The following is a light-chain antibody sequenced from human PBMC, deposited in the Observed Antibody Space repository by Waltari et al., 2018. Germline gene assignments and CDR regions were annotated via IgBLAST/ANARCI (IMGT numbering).Light chain of an antibody. V-gene: IGKV3-11*01. CDR3: HQRNRWPFT. J-gene: IGKJ4*01. CDR1: QSVSIY. Sequence: EIVLTQSPATLSLSPGERATLSCRASQSVSIYLAWYQQKPGQAPRLLISDASKRATDFPARFSGSGSGTDFSLTISSLEPEDFAVYYCHQRNRWPFTFGGGTKVGIK. CDR2: DAS.